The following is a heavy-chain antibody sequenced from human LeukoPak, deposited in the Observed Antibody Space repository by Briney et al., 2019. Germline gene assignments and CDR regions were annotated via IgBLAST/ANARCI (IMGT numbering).Heavy chain of an antibody. J-gene: IGHJ3*02. CDR1: GFTFSTYS. Sequence: TGGSLRLSCAASGFTFSTYSMNWVRQAPGKGLEWVSSISSSSSYIYYADSLKGRFTFSRDNAKNSLYLQMNSLRAEDTALYYCAKDYDILTGSHTSAFDIWGQGTMVTVSS. CDR3: AKDYDILTGSHTSAFDI. V-gene: IGHV3-21*04. CDR2: ISSSSSYI. D-gene: IGHD3-9*01.